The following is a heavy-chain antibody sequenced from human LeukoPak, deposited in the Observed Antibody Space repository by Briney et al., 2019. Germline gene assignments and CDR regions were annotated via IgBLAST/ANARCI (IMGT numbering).Heavy chain of an antibody. CDR1: GGSISSYY. CDR3: ARYGLIRGFEY. D-gene: IGHD3-16*01. V-gene: IGHV4-59*01. CDR2: IYYSGST. J-gene: IGHJ4*02. Sequence: SETLSLTCTVSGGSISSYYWSWIRQPPGKELEWIGYIYYSGSTNYSPSLKSRVTISVDTSKNQFSLKLSPVTAADTAVYYCARYGLIRGFEYWGQGTLVTVSS.